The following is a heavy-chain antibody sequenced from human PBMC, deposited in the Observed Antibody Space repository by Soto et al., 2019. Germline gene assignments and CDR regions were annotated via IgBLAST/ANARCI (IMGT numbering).Heavy chain of an antibody. J-gene: IGHJ6*02. CDR1: GFTFSSYS. D-gene: IGHD4-17*01. Sequence: GGSLRLSCAASGFTFSSYSMNWVRQAPGKGLEWVSSISSSSSYIYYADSVKGRFTISRDNAKNSLYLQMNSLRAEDTAVYYCARDPDYGGSPYYYYYYGMDVWGQGTTVTVSS. CDR2: ISSSSSYI. V-gene: IGHV3-21*01. CDR3: ARDPDYGGSPYYYYYYGMDV.